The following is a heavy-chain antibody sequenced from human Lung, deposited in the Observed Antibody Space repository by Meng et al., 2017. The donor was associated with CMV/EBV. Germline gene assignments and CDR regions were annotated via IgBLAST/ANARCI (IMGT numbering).Heavy chain of an antibody. V-gene: IGHV1-18*01. CDR3: ARDRYFEWLAPRLTAGGLEAQKDDYYYGMDV. CDR2: INTYNGNT. J-gene: IGHJ6*02. D-gene: IGHD3-9*01. Sequence: ASXXVSXKGSDYNFASYGITWVRQAPGQGLEWMGWINTYNGNTKYAQKFQDRVIMTTDRSTRTAYLEVRRLRSDDTAVYYCARDRYFEWLAPRLTAGGLEAQKDDYYYGMDVWXQGTTVTVSS. CDR1: DYNFASYG.